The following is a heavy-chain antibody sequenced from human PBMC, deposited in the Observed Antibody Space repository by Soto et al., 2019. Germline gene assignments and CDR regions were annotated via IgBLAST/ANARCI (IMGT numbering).Heavy chain of an antibody. D-gene: IGHD4-17*01. Sequence: QITLKESGPTLVKHTQTLTLTCTLSGFSLSTGGVGVGWIRQSPGKALEWLAVIYWDDVKHYSPSLERRLTITKDTSESEVVLTMTNMDPVDTATYYCARKGSGDYALDYWGQGILVTVSS. J-gene: IGHJ4*02. V-gene: IGHV2-5*02. CDR1: GFSLSTGGVG. CDR2: IYWDDVK. CDR3: ARKGSGDYALDY.